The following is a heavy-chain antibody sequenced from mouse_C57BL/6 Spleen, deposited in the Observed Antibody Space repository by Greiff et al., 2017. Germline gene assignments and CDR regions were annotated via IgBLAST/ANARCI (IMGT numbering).Heavy chain of an antibody. CDR3: ARVTTVVAKGAMDY. CDR2: IDPANGNT. Sequence: VQLQQSVAELVRPGASVKLSCTASGFNIKNTYMHWVKQRPEQGLEWIGRIDPANGNTKYAPKFQGKATITADTSSNTAYLQLSRLTSEDTAIYCCARVTTVVAKGAMDYWGQGTSVTVSS. V-gene: IGHV14-3*01. D-gene: IGHD1-1*01. CDR1: GFNIKNTY. J-gene: IGHJ4*01.